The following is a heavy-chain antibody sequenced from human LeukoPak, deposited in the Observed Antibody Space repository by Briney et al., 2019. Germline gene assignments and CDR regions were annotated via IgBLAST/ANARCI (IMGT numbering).Heavy chain of an antibody. CDR3: VAKGC. CDR2: MNTNSGNT. V-gene: IGHV1-8*01. Sequence: GASVKVSCKASGYTFASYDVNWVRQATGQGLEWMGWMNTNSGNTGHAQKLQGRVTMTRNTSISTAYMELSSLRSDDTAVYYCVAKGCWGQGTLVIVSS. CDR1: GYTFASYD. J-gene: IGHJ4*02.